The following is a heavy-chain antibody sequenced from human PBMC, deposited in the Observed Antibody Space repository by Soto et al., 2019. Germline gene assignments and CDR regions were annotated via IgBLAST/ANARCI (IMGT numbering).Heavy chain of an antibody. CDR1: RFIADDYA. V-gene: IGHV3-9*02. D-gene: IGHD4-17*01. CDR3: VKDMKWGGMTTIHYFDS. Sequence: DVQLVESGGGLVQPGRSLRLSCVASRFIADDYAMHWVRQAPGKGLEWVSGISSNSATINYADSVKGRFTISRDNAKNSLFLQMNSLRPEDTAFYYCVKDMKWGGMTTIHYFDSWGQGTLVTVSS. J-gene: IGHJ4*02. CDR2: ISSNSATI.